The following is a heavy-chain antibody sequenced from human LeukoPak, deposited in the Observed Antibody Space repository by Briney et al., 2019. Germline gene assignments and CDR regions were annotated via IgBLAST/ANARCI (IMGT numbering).Heavy chain of an antibody. J-gene: IGHJ4*02. CDR1: GFTFSSYG. V-gene: IGHV3-30*18. CDR3: AKVKTAYDSSGSTFDY. D-gene: IGHD3-22*01. Sequence: PGGSLRLSCAASGFTFSSYGMHWVRQAPGKGLEWVAVMSYDGSNKYYADSVKGRFTISRDNSKNTLYLQMNSLRAEDTAVYYCAKVKTAYDSSGSTFDYWGQGTLVTVSS. CDR2: MSYDGSNK.